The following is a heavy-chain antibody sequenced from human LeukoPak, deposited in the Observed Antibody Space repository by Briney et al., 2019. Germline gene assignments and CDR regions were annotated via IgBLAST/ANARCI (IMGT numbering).Heavy chain of an antibody. V-gene: IGHV3-74*01. CDR2: INSDGSST. CDR3: ARDFSERPEWELPPYNWFDP. D-gene: IGHD1-26*01. CDR1: GFTFSSYW. J-gene: IGHJ5*02. Sequence: PGGSLRLSCAASGFTFSSYWMHWVRQAPGKGLVWVSRINSDGSSTSYADSVKGRFTISRDNAKNTLYLQMNSLRAEDTAVYYCARDFSERPEWELPPYNWFDPWGQGTLVTVSS.